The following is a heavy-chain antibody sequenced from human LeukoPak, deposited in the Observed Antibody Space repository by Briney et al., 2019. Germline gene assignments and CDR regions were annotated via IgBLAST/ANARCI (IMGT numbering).Heavy chain of an antibody. V-gene: IGHV3-21*01. CDR1: GFTFSSYT. D-gene: IGHD2-21*02. CDR2: ISSSSYI. CDR3: ARGGADVPIDY. J-gene: IGHJ4*02. Sequence: GGSLRLSCAASGFTFSSYTMNWVRQAPGKGLEWVSSISSSSYIYYADSVKGRFTISRDNAKSSLYLQMSSLRAEDTAVYYCARGGADVPIDYWGQGTLVTASS.